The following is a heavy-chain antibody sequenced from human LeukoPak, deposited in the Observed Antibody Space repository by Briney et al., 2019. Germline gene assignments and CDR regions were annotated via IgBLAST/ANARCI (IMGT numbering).Heavy chain of an antibody. Sequence: GGSLRPSCTASGFTFSGYAMIWVRQAPGKGLEWVSILHNDAQTSYYADSVKGRFTVSRDNSKNTLYLEMNSLTVEDTAVYYCAKGEGGTYFNYCFDYWGQGTLVTVSS. CDR2: LHNDAQTS. CDR3: AKGEGGTYFNYCFDY. J-gene: IGHJ4*02. V-gene: IGHV3-23*03. CDR1: GFTFSGYA. D-gene: IGHD1-26*01.